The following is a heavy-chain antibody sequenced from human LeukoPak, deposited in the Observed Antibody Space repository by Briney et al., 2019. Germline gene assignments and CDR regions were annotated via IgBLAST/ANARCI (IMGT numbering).Heavy chain of an antibody. V-gene: IGHV3-53*04. CDR2: IYSGGST. J-gene: IGHJ5*02. CDR1: GFTVSSNY. Sequence: PGGSLRLSCAASGFTVSSNYMSWVRQAPGKGLEWVSVIYSGGSTYYADSVKGRFTISRHNSKNTLYLQMNSLRAEDTAVYYCAKWVVPAAMPYNWFDPWGQGTLVTVSS. D-gene: IGHD2-2*01. CDR3: AKWVVPAAMPYNWFDP.